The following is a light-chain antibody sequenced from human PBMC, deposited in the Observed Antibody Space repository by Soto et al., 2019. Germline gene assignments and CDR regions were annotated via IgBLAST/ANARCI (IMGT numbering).Light chain of an antibody. Sequence: QSALTQPASVSGSPGQSITISCNGTSSDVGGYNYVSWYQQHPGKAPKLMIYDVSNRPSGVSNRFSGSKSGNTASLTISGLQAEDEADYYFSSYTSSSTLVFGTGTKLTVL. CDR3: SSYTSSSTLV. CDR2: DVS. V-gene: IGLV2-14*01. CDR1: SSDVGGYNY. J-gene: IGLJ1*01.